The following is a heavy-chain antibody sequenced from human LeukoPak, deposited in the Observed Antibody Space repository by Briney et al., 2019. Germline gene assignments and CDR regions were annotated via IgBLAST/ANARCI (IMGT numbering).Heavy chain of an antibody. CDR3: ARVDTVMAYYFDL. J-gene: IGHJ4*02. CDR1: GLNVSSNY. CDR2: IYSGGTT. Sequence: GGSLRLSCAASGLNVSSNYMSWVRQAPGKGLEWVSTIYSGGTTYYADSVMGRFTISRHNSRNTLYLQMNSLRAEDTAVYYCARVDTVMAYYFDLWGQGTLVTVSS. D-gene: IGHD5-18*01. V-gene: IGHV3-53*04.